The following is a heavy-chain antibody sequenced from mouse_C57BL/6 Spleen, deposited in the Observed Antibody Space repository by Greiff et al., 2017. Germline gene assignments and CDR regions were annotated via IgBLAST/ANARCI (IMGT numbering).Heavy chain of an antibody. CDR2: INPSSGYT. CDR3: ASSDGYYYAMDY. D-gene: IGHD2-3*01. CDR1: GYTFTSYW. J-gene: IGHJ4*01. Sequence: QVQLQQSGAELAKPGASVKLSCKASGYTFTSYWMHWVKQRPGQGLEWIGYINPSSGYTKYNQKFKDTATLTADKSSSTAYMQLSSLTYEDSAVYSCASSDGYYYAMDYWGQGPSVTVSS. V-gene: IGHV1-7*01.